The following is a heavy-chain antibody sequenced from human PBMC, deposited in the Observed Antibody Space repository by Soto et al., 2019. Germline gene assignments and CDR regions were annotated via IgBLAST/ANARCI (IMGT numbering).Heavy chain of an antibody. V-gene: IGHV1-2*02. CDR2: INPNSGGK. J-gene: IGHJ4*02. CDR3: ARTTYYDILTGYYKYPFDY. D-gene: IGHD3-9*01. CDR1: GYTFTGYY. Sequence: ASVKVSCKASGYTFTGYYMHWVRQAPGQGLEWMGWINPNSGGKNYAQKFQGRVTMTRDTSISTAYMELSRLRSDDTAVYYCARTTYYDILTGYYKYPFDYWGQGTLVTVSS.